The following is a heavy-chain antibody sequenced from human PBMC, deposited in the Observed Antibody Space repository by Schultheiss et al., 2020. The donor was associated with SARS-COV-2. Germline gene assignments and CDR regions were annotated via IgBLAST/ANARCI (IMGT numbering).Heavy chain of an antibody. D-gene: IGHD6-13*01. CDR2: IYYSGST. J-gene: IGHJ2*01. V-gene: IGHV4-59*08. Sequence: SQTLSLTCAVSGGSISSYYWTWIRQSPGKGLEYIGYIYYSGSTNYNPSLKSRVTISVDTSKNQFSLKLSSVTAADTAVYYCARSKQQLGYWYFDLWGRGTLVTVSS. CDR1: GGSISSYY. CDR3: ARSKQQLGYWYFDL.